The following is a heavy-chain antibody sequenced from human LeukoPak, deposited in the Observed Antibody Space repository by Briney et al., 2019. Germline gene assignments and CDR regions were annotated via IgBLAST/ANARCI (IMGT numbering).Heavy chain of an antibody. CDR2: IIPIFGIA. V-gene: IGHV1-69*04. D-gene: IGHD3-22*01. Sequence: ASVKVFCKASGGTFSSYAISWVRQAPGQGLEWMGRIIPIFGIANYAQKFQGRVTITADKSTSTAYMELSSLRSEDTAVYYCARNYYDTPPDYWGQGTLVTVSS. CDR3: ARNYYDTPPDY. CDR1: GGTFSSYA. J-gene: IGHJ4*02.